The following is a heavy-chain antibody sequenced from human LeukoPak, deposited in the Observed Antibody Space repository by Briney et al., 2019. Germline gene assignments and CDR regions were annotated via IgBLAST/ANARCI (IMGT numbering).Heavy chain of an antibody. CDR1: GGSISSSSYY. CDR3: ARLQILYHDSSGYYYDDY. D-gene: IGHD3-22*01. V-gene: IGHV4-39*01. CDR2: IYYSGST. J-gene: IGHJ4*02. Sequence: SETLSLTCTVSGGSISSSSYYWGWIRQPPGKGLEWIGSIYYSGSTYYNPSLKSRVTISVDTSKNQFSLKLSSVTAADTAVYYCARLQILYHDSSGYYYDDYWGQGTLVTVSS.